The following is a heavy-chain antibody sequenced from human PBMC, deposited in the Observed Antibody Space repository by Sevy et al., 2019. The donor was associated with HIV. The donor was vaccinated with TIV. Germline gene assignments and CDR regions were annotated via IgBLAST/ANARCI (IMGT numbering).Heavy chain of an antibody. V-gene: IGHV3-23*01. Sequence: GGSLRLSCAAYGFTFSSYAMSWVRQAPGKGLEWVSAISGSGGSTYYADSVKGRFTISRDNSKNTLYLQMNSLRAEDTAVYYCAKWGLDCSGGSCYSSAYYYMDVWGKGTTVTVSS. D-gene: IGHD2-15*01. CDR2: ISGSGGST. CDR1: GFTFSSYA. J-gene: IGHJ6*03. CDR3: AKWGLDCSGGSCYSSAYYYMDV.